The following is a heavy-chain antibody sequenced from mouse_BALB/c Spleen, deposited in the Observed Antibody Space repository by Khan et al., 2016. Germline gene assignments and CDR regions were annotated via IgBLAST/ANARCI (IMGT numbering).Heavy chain of an antibody. CDR2: IIYSGST. V-gene: IGHV3-2*02. CDR1: GYSITSDYA. Sequence: EVQLQESGPGLMKPSQSLSLTCTVTGYSITSDYAWNWLRQFPGNKLEWMGYIIYSGSTTYPPSLQRRISITRDTSKNQFFLQLNSVTIEDTATNYCASDGPNYAMDYWGQGTSVTVSS. D-gene: IGHD2-3*01. J-gene: IGHJ4*01. CDR3: ASDGPNYAMDY.